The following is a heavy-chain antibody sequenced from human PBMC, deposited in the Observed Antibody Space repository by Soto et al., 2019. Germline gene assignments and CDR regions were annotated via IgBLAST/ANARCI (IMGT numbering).Heavy chain of an antibody. Sequence: SETLSVTCTVSGGSVSRGPYYWGWIRQPPGKGLEWIATTYGESTYFNPSLRSRVTISVDTSKSQFSLKLKSVTAAGTAVYYCARHLRTSVVVPGSLDLWGQGTLVTVSS. V-gene: IGHV4-39*01. CDR2: TYGEST. CDR3: ARHLRTSVVVPGSLDL. CDR1: GGSVSRGPYY. J-gene: IGHJ5*02. D-gene: IGHD2-2*01.